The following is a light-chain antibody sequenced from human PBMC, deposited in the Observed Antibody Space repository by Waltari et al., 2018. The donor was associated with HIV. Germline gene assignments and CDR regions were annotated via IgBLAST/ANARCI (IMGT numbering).Light chain of an antibody. V-gene: IGKV3-15*01. Sequence: EIVMTQSPVTLSVSPGVRATLSCRASQSVSSNLAWYQQKPGQAPRLLIYGASTRATGIPARFSGSGSGTEFTLTISSLQSEDFAVYYCQQYNNWPRTFGQGTKLEIK. CDR3: QQYNNWPRT. CDR1: QSVSSN. CDR2: GAS. J-gene: IGKJ2*01.